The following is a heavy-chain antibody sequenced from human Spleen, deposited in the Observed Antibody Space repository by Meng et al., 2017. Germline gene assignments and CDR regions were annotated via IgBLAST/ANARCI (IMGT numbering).Heavy chain of an antibody. CDR3: ARTRRGTMIVEHYYYGMDV. CDR1: GYTFTGYY. D-gene: IGHD3-22*01. V-gene: IGHV1-2*02. J-gene: IGHJ6*02. Sequence: ASVKVSCKASGYTFTGYYMHWVRQAPGQGLEWMGWINPNSGGTNYAQKFQGRVTMTRDTSISTAYMELSRLRSDDPAVYYCARTRRGTMIVEHYYYGMDVWGQGTTVTVSS. CDR2: INPNSGGT.